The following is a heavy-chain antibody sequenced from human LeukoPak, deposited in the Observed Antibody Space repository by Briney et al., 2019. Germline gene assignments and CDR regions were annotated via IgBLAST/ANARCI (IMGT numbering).Heavy chain of an antibody. V-gene: IGHV4-30-2*01. CDR3: ARVATIFGVVFGY. Sequence: PSETLSLTCAVSGGSISSGGYSWSWIRQPPGKGLEWIGYIYHSGSTYYNPSLKSRVTISVDRSKNQFSLKLSSVTAADTAVYYCARVATIFGVVFGYWGQGTLVTVSS. D-gene: IGHD3-3*01. CDR1: GGSISSGGYS. CDR2: IYHSGST. J-gene: IGHJ4*02.